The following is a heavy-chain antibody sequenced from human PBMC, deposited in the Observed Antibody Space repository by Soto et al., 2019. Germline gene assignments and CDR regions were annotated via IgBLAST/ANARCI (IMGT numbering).Heavy chain of an antibody. CDR3: ARGPRGRNWFDP. J-gene: IGHJ5*02. V-gene: IGHV4-34*01. Sequence: TSETLSLTCAVYGGSFSGYYWSWIRQPPGKGLEWIGEINHSGSTNYNPSLKSRVTISVDTSKNQFSLKLSSVTAADTAVYYCARGPRGRNWFDPWGQGTLVTVSS. CDR1: GGSFSGYY. CDR2: INHSGST.